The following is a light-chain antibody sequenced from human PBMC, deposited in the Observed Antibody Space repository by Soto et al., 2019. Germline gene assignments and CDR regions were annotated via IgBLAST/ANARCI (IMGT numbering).Light chain of an antibody. V-gene: IGLV2-14*01. CDR1: SSDVGGYNY. CDR3: SSYTSSSTPLV. Sequence: SALTQPASVSGSPGQSITISCTGTSSDVGGYNYVSWYQQHPGKAPKLMIYDVSNRPSGVSNRFSGSKSGNTASLTISGLQAEDEAHYYCSSYTSSSTPLVFGGGTKLTVL. J-gene: IGLJ2*01. CDR2: DVS.